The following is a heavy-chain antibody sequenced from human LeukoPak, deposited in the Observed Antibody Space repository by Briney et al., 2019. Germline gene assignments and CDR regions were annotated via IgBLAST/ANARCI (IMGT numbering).Heavy chain of an antibody. J-gene: IGHJ6*03. CDR1: GFTFSNYV. V-gene: IGHV3-23*01. Sequence: GGSLRLSCAASGFTFSNYVMSWVRQAPGKGLEWVSGISGSDGSTYDADSVKGRFTVSRDNSKNTLYLQMNSLRAEDTAVYYCARGTGDRLMNYYYMDAWGKGTTVTVSS. CDR2: ISGSDGST. D-gene: IGHD7-27*01. CDR3: ARGTGDRLMNYYYMDA.